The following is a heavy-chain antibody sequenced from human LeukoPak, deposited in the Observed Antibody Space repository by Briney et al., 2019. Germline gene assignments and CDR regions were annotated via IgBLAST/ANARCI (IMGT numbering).Heavy chain of an antibody. D-gene: IGHD3-3*01. CDR1: GFSVSTDY. CDR3: ARDRGSIDDFWSGSFDP. Sequence: PGGSLRLSCAASGFSVSTDYMNWVRQAPGQGLGWVSILYSGSSTYYTDSVRGRFTISRDNSRNTLYLHMTNLRAEDTAVYYCARDRGSIDDFWSGSFDPWGQGTLVTVSS. J-gene: IGHJ5*02. CDR2: LYSGSST. V-gene: IGHV3-53*01.